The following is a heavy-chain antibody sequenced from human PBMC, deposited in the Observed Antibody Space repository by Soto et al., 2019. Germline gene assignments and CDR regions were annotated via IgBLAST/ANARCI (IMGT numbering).Heavy chain of an antibody. Sequence: QLQLQESGPGLVKPSETLSLTCTVSGGSISSYYWGWIRRPPGKGLEWIGSIYYSGSTYYNPSLKSRVTISVDTSKYQFSLKLSSVTAADTAVYYCARRWGYSFDSWGQGTLVTVSS. CDR1: GGSISSYY. J-gene: IGHJ4*02. V-gene: IGHV4-39*01. CDR2: IYYSGST. D-gene: IGHD7-27*01. CDR3: ARRWGYSFDS.